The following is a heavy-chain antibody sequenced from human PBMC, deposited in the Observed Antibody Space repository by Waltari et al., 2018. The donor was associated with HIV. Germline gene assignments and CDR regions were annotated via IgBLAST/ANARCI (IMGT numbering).Heavy chain of an antibody. CDR2: IYYSGGT. J-gene: IGHJ4*02. CDR3: ASHNVEMATFDY. D-gene: IGHD5-12*01. V-gene: IGHV4-39*01. CDR1: GGSISSSSFY. Sequence: QLQLQESGPGLVKPSETLSLTCTVSGGSISSSSFYWGWVRQPPGKGLEWIGSIYYSGGTYDNPSLKSRVTISVDTSKNQFSLKLSSVTAADTAVYYCASHNVEMATFDYWGQGTLVTVSS.